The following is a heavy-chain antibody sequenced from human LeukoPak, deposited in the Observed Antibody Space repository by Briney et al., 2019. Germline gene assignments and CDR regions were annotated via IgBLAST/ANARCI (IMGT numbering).Heavy chain of an antibody. CDR1: GFTFSSYA. CDR3: AKDRDIVVAPLFDY. Sequence: PGGSLRLSCAASGFTFSSYAMSWVRQAPGKGLEWVSSISGNGGSTYDADSAKGRFTISRDNSKNTLYLQMNSLRAGDTAVYYCAKDRDIVVAPLFDYWGQGTLVTVSS. J-gene: IGHJ4*02. V-gene: IGHV3-23*01. CDR2: ISGNGGST. D-gene: IGHD2-2*01.